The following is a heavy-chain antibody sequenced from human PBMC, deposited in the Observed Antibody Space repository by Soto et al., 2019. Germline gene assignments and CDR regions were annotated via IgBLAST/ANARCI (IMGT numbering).Heavy chain of an antibody. CDR1: GGSISSNSFH. CDR3: GGRGRADGTVWWFDP. CDR2: IYDSGST. D-gene: IGHD1-1*01. J-gene: IGHJ5*02. Sequence: QLQLQESGPGLVKPSETLSLTCTVSGGSISSNSFHWGWIRQPPGMGREWIGGIYDSGSTYYSPCLKQRVTISVDTSKNQCPLKLSSVTAADTAVYYCGGRGRADGTVWWFDPWGQGTLVTVS. V-gene: IGHV4-39*01.